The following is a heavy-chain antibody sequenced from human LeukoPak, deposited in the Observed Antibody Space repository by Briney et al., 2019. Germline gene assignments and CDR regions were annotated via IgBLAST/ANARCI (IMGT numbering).Heavy chain of an antibody. CDR3: ARDILGRSNGGSNYFGMEV. CDR1: GYTFTGYY. D-gene: IGHD2-15*01. CDR2: INPNSGGT. V-gene: IGHV1-2*02. J-gene: IGHJ6*02. Sequence: ASVKVSCKASGYTFTGYYMHWVRQAPGQGLEWMGWINPNSGGTNYAQKFQGRVTMTRDTSINTAYMELSSLRSDDTAVYYCARDILGRSNGGSNYFGMEVWGQGTTVTVSS.